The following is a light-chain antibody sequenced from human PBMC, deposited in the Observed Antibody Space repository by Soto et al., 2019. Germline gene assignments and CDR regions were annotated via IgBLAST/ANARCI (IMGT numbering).Light chain of an antibody. Sequence: QSVLAQPPSASGTPGQRVTISCSGSTSNIGSTSSIGSDYVYWYQQLPGTAPRLLIYSTNQRPSGVPDRISGSKSGTSASLAIRGLQSDDEADYYCAAWDDSLNGVVFGGGTQLTVL. CDR2: STN. V-gene: IGLV1-44*01. CDR1: TSNIGSTSSIGSDY. J-gene: IGLJ2*01. CDR3: AAWDDSLNGVV.